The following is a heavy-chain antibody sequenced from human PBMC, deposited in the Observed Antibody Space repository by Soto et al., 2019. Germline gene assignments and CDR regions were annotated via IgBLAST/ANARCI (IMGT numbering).Heavy chain of an antibody. CDR1: GFTFSSYW. V-gene: IGHV3-7*01. J-gene: IGHJ5*02. Sequence: GGSLRLSCAASGFTFSSYWMSWVRQAPGKGLEWVANIKQDGSEKYYVDSVKGRFTISRDNAKNSLYLQMNSLRAEDTPVYYCARDFVLGVPGQSTWGQGTXVTVSS. CDR2: IKQDGSEK. CDR3: ARDFVLGVPGQST. D-gene: IGHD2-8*01.